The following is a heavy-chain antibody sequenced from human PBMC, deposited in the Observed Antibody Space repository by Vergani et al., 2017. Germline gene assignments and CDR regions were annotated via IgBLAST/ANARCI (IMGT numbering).Heavy chain of an antibody. V-gene: IGHV4-30-4*08. J-gene: IGHJ5*02. D-gene: IGHD3-10*01. CDR3: AREGITMVRGGGWFDP. CDR1: GGSISSGDYY. CDR2: IYYSGST. Sequence: QVQLQESGPGLVKPSQTLSLICTVSGGSISSGDYYWSWIRQPPGKGLEWIGYIYYSGSTYYNPSLKSRVTISVDTSKNQFSLKLSSVTAADTAVYYCAREGITMVRGGGWFDPWGQGTLVTVSS.